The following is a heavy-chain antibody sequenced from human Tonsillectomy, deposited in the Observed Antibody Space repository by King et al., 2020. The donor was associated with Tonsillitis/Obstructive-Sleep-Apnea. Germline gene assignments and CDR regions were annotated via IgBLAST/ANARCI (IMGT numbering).Heavy chain of an antibody. V-gene: IGHV1-69*09. J-gene: IGHJ4*02. CDR1: GGTFSSYA. CDR2: IIPILGIA. CDR3: AGDANLKQLWLHQFDY. D-gene: IGHD5-18*01. Sequence: VQLVESGAEVKKPGTSVKVSCKASGGTFSSYAISWVRQAPGQGLEWMGRIIPILGIANYAQKFQGRVTITADKSTSTAYMEVSSLRSEDTAVYYCAGDANLKQLWLHQFDYCGQRALVTVSS.